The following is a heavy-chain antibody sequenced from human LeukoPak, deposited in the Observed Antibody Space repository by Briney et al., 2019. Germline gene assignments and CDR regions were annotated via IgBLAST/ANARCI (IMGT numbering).Heavy chain of an antibody. CDR3: ARMLNGAYDV. CDR2: INPNSGDT. J-gene: IGHJ4*02. D-gene: IGHD5-12*01. CDR1: GYTFNTYG. Sequence: ASVKVSCKPYGYTFNTYGITWVRQAPGQGLEWMGWINPNSGDTNYAQNFQGRVTMTRDTSFSTAYMEVNRLRSDDTAVYYCARMLNGAYDVWGQGTLVTVST. V-gene: IGHV1-2*02.